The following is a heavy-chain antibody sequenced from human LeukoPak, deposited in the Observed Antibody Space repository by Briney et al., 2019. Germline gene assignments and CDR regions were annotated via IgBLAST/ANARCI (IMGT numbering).Heavy chain of an antibody. J-gene: IGHJ4*02. CDR2: ISSSGSYI. CDR1: GFTFSSYS. CDR3: ARDRTSDY. D-gene: IGHD3/OR15-3a*01. Sequence: GGSLRLSCAASGFTFSSYSISWLRQAPGKGLEWVSSISSSGSYIYYADSVTGRFTISRDNAKNSLYLQMNSLRAEDTAVYYCARDRTSDYWGQGTLVTVSS. V-gene: IGHV3-21*01.